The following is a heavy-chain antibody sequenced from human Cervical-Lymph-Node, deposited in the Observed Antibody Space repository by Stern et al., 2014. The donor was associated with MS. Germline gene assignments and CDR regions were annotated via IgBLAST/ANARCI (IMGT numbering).Heavy chain of an antibody. D-gene: IGHD6-19*01. Sequence: VQLVESGPGLVNPSETLSLTCTVSGGSISSTFYYWSWIRQPPGKGLEWIGSDYSGGSAYYNPSLKTRVTISVDTSKTQVSRRLISVTAADTAVYYCARPLTYSSGWYFAFDIWGQGTMVTVSS. CDR2: DYSGGSA. J-gene: IGHJ3*02. CDR3: ARPLTYSSGWYFAFDI. CDR1: GGSISSTFYY. V-gene: IGHV4-39*01.